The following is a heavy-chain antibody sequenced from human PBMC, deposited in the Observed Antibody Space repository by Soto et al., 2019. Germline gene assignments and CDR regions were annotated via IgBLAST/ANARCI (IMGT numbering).Heavy chain of an antibody. J-gene: IGHJ3*01. CDR3: ARYDAFKAFDL. Sequence: PGGSLRLSCAASGFTFSSYAMSWVRQAPGKGLEWVSAISGSGGSTYYADSVKGRFTISRDNSKNTLYLQMDSLRVEDTGIYYCARYDAFKAFDLWGQGTMVTVSS. CDR1: GFTFSSYA. CDR2: ISGSGGST. V-gene: IGHV3-23*01. D-gene: IGHD1-1*01.